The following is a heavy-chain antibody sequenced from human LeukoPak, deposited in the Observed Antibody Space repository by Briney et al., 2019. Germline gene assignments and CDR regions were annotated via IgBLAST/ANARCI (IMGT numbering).Heavy chain of an antibody. Sequence: GRSLRLPCAASGLPFSRYGIHWLRQAPGKGLAWVALITYRGSNEHYAASVKGRFTVSRDDSRNTAFLQMSSLRPEDTAVYYCAKDLEGAGSPWGQGTLVIVSS. CDR3: AKDLEGAGSP. CDR2: ITYRGSNE. V-gene: IGHV3-30*18. J-gene: IGHJ5*02. CDR1: GLPFSRYG. D-gene: IGHD3-10*01.